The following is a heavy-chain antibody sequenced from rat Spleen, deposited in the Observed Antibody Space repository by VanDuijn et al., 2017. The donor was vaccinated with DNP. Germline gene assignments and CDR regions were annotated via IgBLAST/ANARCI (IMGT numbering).Heavy chain of an antibody. J-gene: IGHJ1*01. CDR3: ARHTTGWYVDF. CDR1: GFTFSDYY. CDR2: IGSDGYAP. D-gene: IGHD1-6*01. Sequence: EVQLMESGGGLVQPGRSLKLSCAASGFTFSDYYMAWVRQAPTEGLKWVAYIGSDGYAPYYGDSVKGRFTISRDNAKRTLYLQMDSLRSEDTATYYCARHTTGWYVDFWGPGTMVTVSS. V-gene: IGHV5-22*01.